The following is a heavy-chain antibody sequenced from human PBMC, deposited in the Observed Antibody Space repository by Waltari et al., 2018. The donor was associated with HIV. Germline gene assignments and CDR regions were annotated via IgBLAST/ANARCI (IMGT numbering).Heavy chain of an antibody. D-gene: IGHD1-1*01. CDR1: GFTFSRYY. J-gene: IGHJ6*02. CDR2: VDETDYHK. V-gene: IGHV3-11*01. Sequence: QVHLVESGGALVTPGGSLRLSCVASGFTFSRYYMTWVRQAPGKGLEWVSYVDETDYHKKYADSVKGRFVISRDNADSLLYLEMNFLRVEDTGVYYCVRSSCATTNCLLDSSLALDVWGPGTTVNVSS. CDR3: VRSSCATTNCLLDSSLALDV.